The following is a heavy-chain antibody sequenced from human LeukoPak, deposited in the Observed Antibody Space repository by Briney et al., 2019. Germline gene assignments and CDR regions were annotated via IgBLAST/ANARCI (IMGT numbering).Heavy chain of an antibody. Sequence: ASVKVSFKASGYTFTSYYMHWVRQAPGQGLEWMGIINPSGGSTSYAQKFQGRVTMTRDMSTSTVYMELSSLRSEDTAVYYCARDLFLSGYLDAFDIWGQGTVVTVSS. D-gene: IGHD3-22*01. CDR1: GYTFTSYY. CDR2: INPSGGST. J-gene: IGHJ3*02. V-gene: IGHV1-46*01. CDR3: ARDLFLSGYLDAFDI.